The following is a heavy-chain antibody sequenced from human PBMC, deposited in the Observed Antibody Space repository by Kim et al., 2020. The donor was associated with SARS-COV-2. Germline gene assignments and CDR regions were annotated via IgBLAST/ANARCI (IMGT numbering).Heavy chain of an antibody. CDR1: GFSFSVYD. D-gene: IGHD1-1*01. CDR2: ISFDGKTK. CDR3: AKVGPARLEVPGSRPFDH. Sequence: GGSLRLSCAASGFSFSVYDMLWVRQAPGRGLEWVTFISFDGKTKYYADSVKGRFTISRDNSENTVFLQMNSLRVEDTGVYYCAKVGPARLEVPGSRPFDHWGQGTPVTASS. J-gene: IGHJ4*02. V-gene: IGHV3-30*18.